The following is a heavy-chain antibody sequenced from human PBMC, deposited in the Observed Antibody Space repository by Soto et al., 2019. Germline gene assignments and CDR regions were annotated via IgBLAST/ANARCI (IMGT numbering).Heavy chain of an antibody. D-gene: IGHD6-13*01. CDR1: GGTFSSYR. V-gene: IGHV1-69*13. CDR3: VRDAGATLSSS. J-gene: IGHJ4*02. CDR2: IVPIYRTA. Sequence: SVKVSCKASGGTFSSYRINWVRQAPGQGLEWVGGIVPIYRTADYAQRFQGRVTITADESARASYMELRSLKSQDTAVYYCVRDAGATLSSSWGQGTLVTVSS.